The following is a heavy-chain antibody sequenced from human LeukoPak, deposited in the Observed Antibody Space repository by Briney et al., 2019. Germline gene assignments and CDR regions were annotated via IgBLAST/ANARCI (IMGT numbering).Heavy chain of an antibody. Sequence: GASVKVSCKASGYTFTSYYMHWVRQAPGQGLEWMGIINPSGGSTSYAQKFQGRVTMTTDTSTSTAYMELRSLRSDDTAVYYCARVVLKGVDAFWGQGTMVTVSS. D-gene: IGHD2-21*01. V-gene: IGHV1-46*01. J-gene: IGHJ3*01. CDR1: GYTFTSYY. CDR3: ARVVLKGVDAF. CDR2: INPSGGST.